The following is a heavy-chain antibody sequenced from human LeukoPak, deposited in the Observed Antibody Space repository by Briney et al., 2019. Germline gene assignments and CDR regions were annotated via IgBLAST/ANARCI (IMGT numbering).Heavy chain of an antibody. D-gene: IGHD2/OR15-2a*01. CDR1: GFTVSSNY. Sequence: GGSLRLSCAASGFTVSSNYMSRVRQAPGKGLECVSVIYRGGSTDYADSVKGRFTISRDNSKNTLYLQMNSLRAEDTAVYYCARSMEASSYYYGMDVWGQGTTVTVCS. CDR2: IYRGGST. J-gene: IGHJ6*02. V-gene: IGHV3-66*01. CDR3: ARSMEASSYYYGMDV.